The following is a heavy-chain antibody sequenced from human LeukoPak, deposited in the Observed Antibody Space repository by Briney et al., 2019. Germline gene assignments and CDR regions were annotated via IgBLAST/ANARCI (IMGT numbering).Heavy chain of an antibody. Sequence: GGSLRLSCAASGFTFSSYGMSWVRQAPGKGLEWVSSISSSSSYIYYADSVKGRFTISRDNAKNSLYLQMNSLRAEDTAVYYCATQSGAYCSSTSCSYWGQGTLVTVSS. V-gene: IGHV3-21*01. CDR3: ATQSGAYCSSTSCSY. D-gene: IGHD2-2*01. J-gene: IGHJ4*02. CDR2: ISSSSSYI. CDR1: GFTFSSYG.